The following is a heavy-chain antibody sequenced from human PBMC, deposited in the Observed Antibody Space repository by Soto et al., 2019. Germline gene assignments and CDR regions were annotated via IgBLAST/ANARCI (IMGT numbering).Heavy chain of an antibody. J-gene: IGHJ4*02. Sequence: EVQLLESGGGLVQPGGSLRLSCAASGFTFSSYAMSWVRQAPGKGLEWVSAISGSGGSTYYADSVKGRFTISSDNSKNSLYLQMNSVRAEETAVDYCAKEGEFSSGWDNFDYWGQGTLVTVSS. D-gene: IGHD6-19*01. CDR3: AKEGEFSSGWDNFDY. CDR2: ISGSGGST. CDR1: GFTFSSYA. V-gene: IGHV3-23*01.